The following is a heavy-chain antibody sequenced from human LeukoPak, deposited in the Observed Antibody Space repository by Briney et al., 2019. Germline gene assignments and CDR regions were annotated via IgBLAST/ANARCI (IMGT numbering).Heavy chain of an antibody. D-gene: IGHD2-21*02. CDR2: INHSGST. Sequence: SETLSLTCAVYGGSFSGYYWSWIRQPPGKGLEWIGEINHSGSTNYNPSLKSRVTISVDTSKNQFSLKLSSVTAADTAVYYCARNDIVVVTATTKGYTGFDYWGQGTLVTVSS. V-gene: IGHV4-34*01. J-gene: IGHJ4*02. CDR1: GGSFSGYY. CDR3: ARNDIVVVTATTKGYTGFDY.